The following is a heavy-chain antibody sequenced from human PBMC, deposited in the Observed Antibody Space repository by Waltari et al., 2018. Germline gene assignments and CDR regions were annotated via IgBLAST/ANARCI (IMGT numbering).Heavy chain of an antibody. CDR1: GGSISSYY. V-gene: IGHV4-59*01. CDR2: IYYSGST. D-gene: IGHD3-3*01. J-gene: IGHJ6*02. CDR3: ARVQGPTYYDFWSGYPPHYYGMDV. Sequence: QVQLQESGPGLVKPSETLSLTCTVSGGSISSYYWSWIRQPPGKGLEWIGYIYYSGSTNYNPSLKSRVTISVDTSKNQFSLKLSSVTAADTAVYYCARVQGPTYYDFWSGYPPHYYGMDVWGQGTTVTVSS.